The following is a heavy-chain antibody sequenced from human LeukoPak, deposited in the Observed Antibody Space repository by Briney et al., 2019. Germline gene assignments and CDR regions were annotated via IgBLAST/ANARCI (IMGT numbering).Heavy chain of an antibody. D-gene: IGHD2-2*01. Sequence: QSGGSLRLSCAASGFTFDDYAMHWVRQAPGKGLEWVAGISWNSGSIGYADSVKGRFTISRDNAKNSLYLQMNSLRAEDTAVYYCAKDREYQLLPGNWFDPRGQGTLVTVSS. CDR1: GFTFDDYA. J-gene: IGHJ5*02. V-gene: IGHV3-9*01. CDR2: ISWNSGSI. CDR3: AKDREYQLLPGNWFDP.